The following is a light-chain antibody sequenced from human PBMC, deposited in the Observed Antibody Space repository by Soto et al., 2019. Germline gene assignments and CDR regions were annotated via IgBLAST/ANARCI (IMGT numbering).Light chain of an antibody. CDR1: QSVLYSSNNKNY. CDR3: QQYYSTPRT. Sequence: DIVMTQSPDSLAVSLGERATINCKSSQSVLYSSNNKNYLAWYQQKPGQPPKLLIFWASFRKSGVPDRFSGSGSGTAFTLTTSSLQAEDVAVYYCQQYYSTPRTFGQGTKVEIK. V-gene: IGKV4-1*01. CDR2: WAS. J-gene: IGKJ1*01.